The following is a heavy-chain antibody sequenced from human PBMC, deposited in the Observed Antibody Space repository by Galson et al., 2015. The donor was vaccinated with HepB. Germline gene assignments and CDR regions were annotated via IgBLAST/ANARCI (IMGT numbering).Heavy chain of an antibody. V-gene: IGHV5-51*01. D-gene: IGHD3-22*01. CDR2: IYPSDSDT. J-gene: IGHJ3*02. Sequence: QSGAEVKKPGESLKISCKGSGSRFTNYWIAWVRQMPGKGLEWMGIIYPSDSDTRYSPSFQGQVTISADKSISTAYLQWSSLKASDTAMYYCARPDSSGYPPNDAFDIWGQGTMVTVSS. CDR3: ARPDSSGYPPNDAFDI. CDR1: GSRFTNYW.